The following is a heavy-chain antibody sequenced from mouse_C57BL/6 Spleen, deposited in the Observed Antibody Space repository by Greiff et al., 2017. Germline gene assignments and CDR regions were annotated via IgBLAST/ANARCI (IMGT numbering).Heavy chain of an antibody. V-gene: IGHV14-1*01. CDR3: TAWGVLATRASWDGDY. D-gene: IGHD1-1*01. Sequence: VQLQQSGAELVRPGASVKLSCTASGFNIKDYYMHWVKQRPEQGLEWIGRIDPEDGDTDYAPKFQGKATMTADTSSNTAYLQLSGLTSEGTAVYYCTAWGVLATRASWDGDYWGQGTTLTVSS. CDR2: IDPEDGDT. J-gene: IGHJ2*01. CDR1: GFNIKDYY.